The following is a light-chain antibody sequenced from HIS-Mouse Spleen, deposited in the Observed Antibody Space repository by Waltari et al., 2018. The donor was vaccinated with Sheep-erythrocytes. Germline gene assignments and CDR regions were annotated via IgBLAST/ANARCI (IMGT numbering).Light chain of an antibody. J-gene: IGKJ5*01. V-gene: IGKV1-12*01. CDR1: QGISSG. CDR3: QQANSCPIT. Sequence: DIQMPQSPSSVSASVGDRVTITCRASQGISSGLAWYQQKPGKAPKLLIYAASSLQSGVPSRFSGSGSGTDFTLTISSPQPEDIATDYCQQANSCPITFGQGTRLEIK. CDR2: AAS.